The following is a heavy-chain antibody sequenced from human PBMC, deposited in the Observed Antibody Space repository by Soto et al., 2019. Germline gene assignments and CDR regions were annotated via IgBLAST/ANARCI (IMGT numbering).Heavy chain of an antibody. CDR1: GFTFSSYG. CDR2: ISYDGSNK. V-gene: IGHV3-30*18. Sequence: GGSLRLSCAASGFTFSSYGMHWVRQAPGKGLEWVAVISYDGSNKYYADSVKGRFTISRDNSKNTLYLQMNSLRAEDTAVYYCAKGPGLQLPYYFDYWGQGTLVTVSS. J-gene: IGHJ4*02. CDR3: AKGPGLQLPYYFDY. D-gene: IGHD4-4*01.